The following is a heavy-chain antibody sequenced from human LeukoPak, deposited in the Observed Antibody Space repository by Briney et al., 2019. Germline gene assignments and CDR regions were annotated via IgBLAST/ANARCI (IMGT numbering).Heavy chain of an antibody. CDR3: VREDFGNYYFDF. J-gene: IGHJ4*02. Sequence: PGTSLRLSCAASGFTFSRYAFHWVRQAPGKGLEWVAVILQDGTIKYYADSVKGRFTISRDNSKNTPYLQVHSLSTEDTAVYYCVREDFGNYYFDFWGQGTLVTVSS. D-gene: IGHD4-11*01. CDR2: ILQDGTIK. V-gene: IGHV3-30*04. CDR1: GFTFSRYA.